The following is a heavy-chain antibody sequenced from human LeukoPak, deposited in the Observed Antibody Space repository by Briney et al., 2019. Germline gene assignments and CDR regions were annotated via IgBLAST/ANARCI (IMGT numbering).Heavy chain of an antibody. D-gene: IGHD3-10*01. CDR2: INSDGSST. J-gene: IGHJ4*02. CDR1: GFTFSSYW. CDR3: ARAPTLYGSGSVLDY. V-gene: IGHV3-74*01. Sequence: GGSLRLSFAASGFTFSSYWMHWVRQAPGKGLVWVSRINSDGSSTSYADSVKGRFTISRDNAKNTLYLQMNSLRAEDTAVYYCARAPTLYGSGSVLDYWGQGTLVTVSS.